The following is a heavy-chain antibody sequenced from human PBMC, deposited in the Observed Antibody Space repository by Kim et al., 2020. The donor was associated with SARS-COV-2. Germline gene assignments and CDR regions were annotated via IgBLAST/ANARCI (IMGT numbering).Heavy chain of an antibody. J-gene: IGHJ4*02. V-gene: IGHV3-30*03. D-gene: IGHD3-3*01. Sequence: KHYVDSVKGRFTISRDNSKNTIFLQMNSLTPDDTAVYYCARRDFWSAYPFDFWGQGALVTVSS. CDR2: K. CDR3: ARRDFWSAYPFDF.